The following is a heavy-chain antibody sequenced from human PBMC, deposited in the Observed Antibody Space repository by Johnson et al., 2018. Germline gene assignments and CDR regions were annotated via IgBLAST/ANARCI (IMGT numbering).Heavy chain of an antibody. CDR2: IKRQTDGGTT. V-gene: IGHV3-15*07. Sequence: VQLVESGGGLVKPGGSLRLSCAASGFTFSNDWMNWVRQSPGKGLEWVGRIKRQTDGGTTDYAAPVKGRFTLSRDESKDTLYRQIKSLKTEDTALYYCTPETTTYCDGSGSYPPSHYDYSDVWGKGTTVTVSS. CDR3: TPETTTYCDGSGSYPPSHYDYSDV. D-gene: IGHD3-10*01. CDR1: GFTFSNDW. J-gene: IGHJ6*03.